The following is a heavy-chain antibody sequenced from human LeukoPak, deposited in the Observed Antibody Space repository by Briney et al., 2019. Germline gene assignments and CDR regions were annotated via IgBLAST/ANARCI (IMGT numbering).Heavy chain of an antibody. CDR3: ARDGDYDSSGYYYQGWAKIPDY. Sequence: GGSLRLSCAASGFTFSSYGMHWVRQAPGKGLEWVAVIWYDGSNKYYADSVKGRFTISRDNSKNTLYLQMNSLRAEDTAVYYCARDGDYDSSGYYYQGWAKIPDYWGQGTLVTVSS. D-gene: IGHD3-22*01. CDR2: IWYDGSNK. V-gene: IGHV3-33*01. J-gene: IGHJ4*02. CDR1: GFTFSSYG.